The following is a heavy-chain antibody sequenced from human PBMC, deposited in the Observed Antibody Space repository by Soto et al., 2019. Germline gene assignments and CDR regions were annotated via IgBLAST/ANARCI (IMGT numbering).Heavy chain of an antibody. J-gene: IGHJ4*02. D-gene: IGHD3-22*01. CDR2: IYYSGTT. Sequence: LSLTCTVSGGSISGSTYYWGWIRQPPGKGLECIGIIYYSGTTYYNPSLKNRVTISVDTSKNQFSLRMSSVTAADTAVYYCVSPEGYYDSSGYTLDYWGQGTLVTVSS. CDR1: GGSISGSTYY. CDR3: VSPEGYYDSSGYTLDY. V-gene: IGHV4-39*01.